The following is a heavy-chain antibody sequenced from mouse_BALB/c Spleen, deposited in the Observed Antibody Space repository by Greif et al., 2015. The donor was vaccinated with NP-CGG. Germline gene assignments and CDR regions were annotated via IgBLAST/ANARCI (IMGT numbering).Heavy chain of an antibody. J-gene: IGHJ2*01. CDR1: GFTFSSFG. D-gene: IGHD6-1*01. Sequence: EVNVVESGGGLVQPGGSRKLSCAASGFTFSSFGMHWVRQAPEKGLEWVAYISSGSSTIYYADTVKGRFTISRDNPKNTLFLQMTSLRSEDTAMYYCARSSYPYYFDYWGQGTTLTVSS. V-gene: IGHV5-17*02. CDR2: ISSGSSTI. CDR3: ARSSYPYYFDY.